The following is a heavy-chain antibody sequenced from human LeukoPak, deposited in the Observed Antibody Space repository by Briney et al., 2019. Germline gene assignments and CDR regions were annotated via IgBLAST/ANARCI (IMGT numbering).Heavy chain of an antibody. CDR2: IYYTGST. CDR1: GGSISTSSYY. CDR3: ARGNSSSWSDY. D-gene: IGHD6-13*01. V-gene: IGHV4-39*01. Sequence: SETLSLTCTVSGGSISTSSYYWGWIRQPPGKGLEWIGSIYYTGSTYYNPSLKSRVTISVDTSKNQFSLKLSSVTAADTAVYYCARGNSSSWSDYWGQGTLVTVSS. J-gene: IGHJ4*02.